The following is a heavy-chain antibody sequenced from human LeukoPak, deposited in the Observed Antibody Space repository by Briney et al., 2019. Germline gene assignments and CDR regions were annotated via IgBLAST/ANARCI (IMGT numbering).Heavy chain of an antibody. D-gene: IGHD5-12*01. CDR1: GFTFSDYY. J-gene: IGHJ6*03. CDR2: ISSSSSYI. V-gene: IGHV3-21*01. CDR3: ARVAATIPYYYYMDV. Sequence: GGSLRLSCAASGFTFSDYYMNWVRQAPGKGLEWVSSISSSSSYIYYADSVKGRFTIPRDNAKNSLYLQMNSLRAEDTAVYYCARVAATIPYYYYMDVWGKGTTVTVSS.